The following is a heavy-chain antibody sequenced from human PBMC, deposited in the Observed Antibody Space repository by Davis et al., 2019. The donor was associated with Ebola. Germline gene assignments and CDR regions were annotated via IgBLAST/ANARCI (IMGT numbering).Heavy chain of an antibody. Sequence: SETLSLTCTVSGGSISSYYWSWIRQPPGKGLEWIGYIYYSGSTNYNPSLKSRVTISVDTSKNQFSLKLSSVTAADTAVYYCAIQLPMTPFDYWGQGTLVTVSS. V-gene: IGHV4-59*08. CDR3: AIQLPMTPFDY. J-gene: IGHJ4*02. CDR2: IYYSGST. CDR1: GGSISSYY.